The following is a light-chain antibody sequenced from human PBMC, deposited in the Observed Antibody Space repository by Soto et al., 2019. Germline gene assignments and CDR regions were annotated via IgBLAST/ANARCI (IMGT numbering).Light chain of an antibody. CDR1: SGHSSYI. J-gene: IGLJ3*02. V-gene: IGLV4-60*02. CDR2: LEGSGSY. CDR3: ETWDSNTHV. Sequence: QSVLTQSSSASASLGSSVKLTCTLSSGHSSYIIAWHQQQPGKAPRYLMKLEGSGSYNKGSGVPDCFSGSSSGADRYLTISNLQFEDEADYYCETWDSNTHVFGGGIKVTVL.